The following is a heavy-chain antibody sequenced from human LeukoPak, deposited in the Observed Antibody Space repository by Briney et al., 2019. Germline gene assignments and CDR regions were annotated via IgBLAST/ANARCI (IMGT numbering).Heavy chain of an antibody. CDR2: INHSGST. D-gene: IGHD6-13*01. CDR1: GGSFSGYY. V-gene: IGHV4-34*01. Sequence: SETLSLTCAVYGGSFSGYYWSWIRQPPGKGLEWIGEINHSGSTNYNSSLKSRVTISVDTSKNQFSLKLSSVTAADTAVYYCARGQGPLYSSSWYKNYYGMDVWGQGTTVTVSS. J-gene: IGHJ6*02. CDR3: ARGQGPLYSSSWYKNYYGMDV.